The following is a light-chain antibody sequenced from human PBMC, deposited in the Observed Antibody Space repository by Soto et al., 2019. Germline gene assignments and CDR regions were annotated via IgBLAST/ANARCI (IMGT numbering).Light chain of an antibody. J-gene: IGKJ2*01. CDR1: QSVSSSY. V-gene: IGKV3-20*01. Sequence: EIVLTQSPCTLSLSPGERATLSCRASQSVSSSYFAWYQQKPGQAPRLLIYGAASSATGIPDRFSGSGSGTNFSLTISRREPEDVAVYYCQQYVSSPPYTFGQGTKLEIK. CDR3: QQYVSSPPYT. CDR2: GAA.